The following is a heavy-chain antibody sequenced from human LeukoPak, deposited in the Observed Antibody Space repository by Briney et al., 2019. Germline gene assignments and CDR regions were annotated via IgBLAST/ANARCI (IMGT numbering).Heavy chain of an antibody. D-gene: IGHD1-26*01. CDR1: GFTFSSYG. J-gene: IGHJ4*02. CDR3: AKDPGSTGPYYFDY. Sequence: GGSLRLSCAASGFTFSSYGMHWVRQAPGKGLEWVAFIRYDGSNKYYADSVKGRFTISRDNSKNTLYLQMNSLRAEDTAVYYCAKDPGSTGPYYFDYWGQGTLVTVSS. CDR2: IRYDGSNK. V-gene: IGHV3-30*02.